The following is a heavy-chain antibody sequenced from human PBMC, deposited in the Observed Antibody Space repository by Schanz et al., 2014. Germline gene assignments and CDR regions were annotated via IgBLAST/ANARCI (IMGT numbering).Heavy chain of an antibody. CDR1: GYTFTSYD. Sequence: QVQLVQSGAEVKKPGASATVSCKASGYTFTSYDINWVRQATGQGLEWMGWMNSKTGNTGYAQRFQGRVTMTRNTSITTAYLELSSLRSGDTAVYYCTKGRTFGRWGQGTLXTVSS. V-gene: IGHV1-8*01. D-gene: IGHD3-16*01. J-gene: IGHJ4*02. CDR3: TKGRTFGR. CDR2: MNSKTGNT.